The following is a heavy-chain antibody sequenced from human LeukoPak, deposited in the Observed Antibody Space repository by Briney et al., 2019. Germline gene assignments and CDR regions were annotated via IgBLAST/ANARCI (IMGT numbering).Heavy chain of an antibody. V-gene: IGHV4-59*08. D-gene: IGHD7-27*01. CDR1: GGSISSYY. J-gene: IGHJ4*02. CDR3: ARHTGGWGSFDY. CDR2: IYYSGST. Sequence: SETLSLTCTVSGGSISSYYWSWVRQPPGKGLEWIGYIYYSGSTNYNPSLKSRVTISVDTSKNQFSLKLSSVTAADTAVYYCARHTGGWGSFDYWGQGTLVTVSS.